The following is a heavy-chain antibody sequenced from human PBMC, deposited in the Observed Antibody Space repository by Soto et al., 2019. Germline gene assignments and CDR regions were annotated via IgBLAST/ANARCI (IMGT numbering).Heavy chain of an antibody. CDR3: ARVSYYYDSSGSQDWFDP. CDR2: ISAYNGNT. J-gene: IGHJ5*02. V-gene: IGHV1-18*01. D-gene: IGHD3-22*01. Sequence: QVQLVQSGAEVKKPGASVKVSCKASGYTFTSYGISWVRQAPGQGLEWMGWISAYNGNTNYAQKLQGRVTMTTDTSTSTAYRELRSLRSDDTAVYYCARVSYYYDSSGSQDWFDPWGQGTLVTVSS. CDR1: GYTFTSYG.